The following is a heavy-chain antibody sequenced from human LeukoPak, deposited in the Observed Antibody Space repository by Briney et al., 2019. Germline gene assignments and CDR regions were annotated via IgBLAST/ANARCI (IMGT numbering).Heavy chain of an antibody. Sequence: GASVKVSCKASGYTFTAYYIHWVRQAPGQGLEWVGWINPKSGGTDSAQRLQGRVTLTTDTSIATAYMYLSRLTSDDTAVYFCARGTVGSYSSVHDWGQGSLVTVSS. CDR1: GYTFTAYY. CDR2: INPKSGGT. V-gene: IGHV1-2*02. D-gene: IGHD1-26*01. CDR3: ARGTVGSYSSVHD. J-gene: IGHJ1*01.